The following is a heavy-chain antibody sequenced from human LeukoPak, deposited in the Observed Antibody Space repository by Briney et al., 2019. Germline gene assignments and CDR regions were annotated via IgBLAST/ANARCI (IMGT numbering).Heavy chain of an antibody. Sequence: GGSLRLSCAASGFTFSSYSMNWVRQAPGKGLEWVANIKEDGSEKYYVDSVKGRFTISRDNAKNSLYLQMNSLRAEDTAVYYCAKLPIDLVPAAIPDPDYWGQGTLATVSS. V-gene: IGHV3-7*01. J-gene: IGHJ4*02. CDR2: IKEDGSEK. CDR1: GFTFSSYS. D-gene: IGHD2-2*02. CDR3: AKLPIDLVPAAIPDPDY.